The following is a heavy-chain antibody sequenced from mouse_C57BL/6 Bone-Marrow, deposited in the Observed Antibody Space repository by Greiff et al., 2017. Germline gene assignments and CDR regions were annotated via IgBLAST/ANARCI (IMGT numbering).Heavy chain of an antibody. CDR1: GFTFSNYW. CDR2: FRLKSDNYAT. Sequence: DVKLQESGGGLVQPGGSMKLSCVASGFTFSNYWMNWVRQSPEQGLEWVAQFRLKSDNYATHYAESVKGRFTISRDDSKSSVYLQMNNLRAEDTGIYYCTEGTVVGDFDYWGQGTTLTVSS. J-gene: IGHJ2*01. D-gene: IGHD1-1*01. CDR3: TEGTVVGDFDY. V-gene: IGHV6-3*01.